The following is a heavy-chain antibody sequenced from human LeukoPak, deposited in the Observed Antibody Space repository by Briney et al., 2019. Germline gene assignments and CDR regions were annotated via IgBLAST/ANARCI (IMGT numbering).Heavy chain of an antibody. Sequence: GGSLRLSCAASGFTFSSYGMHWDRQAPGKGLEWVAVIWYDGSNKYYADSVKGRFTISRDNSKNTLYLQMNSLRAEDTAVYYCAKDGGYSGYFDYWGQGTLVTVSS. J-gene: IGHJ4*02. V-gene: IGHV3-33*06. CDR1: GFTFSSYG. CDR3: AKDGGYSGYFDY. CDR2: IWYDGSNK. D-gene: IGHD5-12*01.